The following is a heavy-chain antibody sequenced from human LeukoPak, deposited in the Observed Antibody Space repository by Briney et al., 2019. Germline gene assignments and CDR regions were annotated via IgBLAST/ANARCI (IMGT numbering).Heavy chain of an antibody. V-gene: IGHV3-23*01. Sequence: GGSLRLSCAASRFPFTSCATSWVRQAPGKGLEGVSVISASGGSTHYADSVKGRFTISRDNSKSTLYLQMNSLRAEDTAVYYCAKSIAVAGTGTYYLDYWGQGTLVTVSS. D-gene: IGHD6-19*01. CDR1: RFPFTSCA. CDR3: AKSIAVAGTGTYYLDY. J-gene: IGHJ4*02. CDR2: ISASGGST.